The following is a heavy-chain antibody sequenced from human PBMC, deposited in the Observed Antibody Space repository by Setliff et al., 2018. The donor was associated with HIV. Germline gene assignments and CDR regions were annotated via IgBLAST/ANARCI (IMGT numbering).Heavy chain of an antibody. CDR3: ARDGYSSSWYVISGSFDY. J-gene: IGHJ4*02. CDR2: IYHTGST. V-gene: IGHV4-34*01. Sequence: PSETLSLTCAVYGGSFSGYCWSWIRQPPGNGLEWIGSIYHTGSTYYNPSLKSRVTISVDTSENQFSLKLSSVTAADTAVYYCARDGYSSSWYVISGSFDYWGQGILVTVSS. CDR1: GGSFSGYC. D-gene: IGHD6-13*01.